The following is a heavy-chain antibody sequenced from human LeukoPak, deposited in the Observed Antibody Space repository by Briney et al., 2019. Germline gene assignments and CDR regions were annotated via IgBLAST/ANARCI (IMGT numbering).Heavy chain of an antibody. J-gene: IGHJ3*02. CDR3: ARVLEVVVAATQADAFDI. CDR2: IYYSGST. D-gene: IGHD2-15*01. V-gene: IGHV4-39*01. Sequence: SETLSLTCTVSGDSIRSSSYHWGWIRQPPGKGLEWIGSIYYSGSTYNNRSLKRRLTISIDTSKNQFSLRLSSVTAADTAVYYCARVLEVVVAATQADAFDIWGQGTMVTVSS. CDR1: GDSIRSSSYH.